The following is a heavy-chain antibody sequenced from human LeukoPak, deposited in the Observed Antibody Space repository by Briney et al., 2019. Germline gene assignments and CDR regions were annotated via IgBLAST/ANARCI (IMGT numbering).Heavy chain of an antibody. J-gene: IGHJ6*03. Sequence: SEALSLTCTVSGGSISSYYWSWIRQPPGKGLEWIGYIYYSGSTNYNPSLKSRVTISVDTSKNQFSLKLSSVTAADTAVYYCARHFAFSYYYMDVWGKGTTVTVSS. CDR1: GGSISSYY. V-gene: IGHV4-59*08. CDR3: ARHFAFSYYYMDV. CDR2: IYYSGST.